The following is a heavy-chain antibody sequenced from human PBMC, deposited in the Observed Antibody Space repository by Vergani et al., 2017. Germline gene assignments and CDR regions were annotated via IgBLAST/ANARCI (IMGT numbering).Heavy chain of an antibody. CDR2: ISGSGGST. CDR3: AKEYSSSWYEVSSDAFDI. Sequence: EVQLLESGGGLVQPGGSLRLSCAASGFTFSSYAMSWVRQAPGKGLELVSAISGSGGSTYYADSVKGRFTISRDNSKNTLYLQMNSLRAEDTAVYSCAKEYSSSWYEVSSDAFDIWGQGTMVTVSS. D-gene: IGHD6-13*01. CDR1: GFTFSSYA. V-gene: IGHV3-23*01. J-gene: IGHJ3*02.